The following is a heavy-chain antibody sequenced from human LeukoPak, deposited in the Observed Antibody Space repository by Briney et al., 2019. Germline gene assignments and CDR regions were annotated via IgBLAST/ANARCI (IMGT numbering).Heavy chain of an antibody. Sequence: PGGSLGLSCAASGFTVSSNYVTWVRQAPWKGLEWVSVIYSGGGTYYADSVKGRFTISRDNSKNTLYLQMNSLRAEDTAVYYCARGASRDGSGYWGQGTLVTVSS. CDR2: IYSGGGT. D-gene: IGHD5-24*01. J-gene: IGHJ4*02. CDR3: ARGASRDGSGY. V-gene: IGHV3-66*01. CDR1: GFTVSSNY.